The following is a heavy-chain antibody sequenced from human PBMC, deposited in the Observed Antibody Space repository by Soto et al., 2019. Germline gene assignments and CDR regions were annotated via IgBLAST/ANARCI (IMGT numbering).Heavy chain of an antibody. J-gene: IGHJ3*02. D-gene: IGHD2-15*01. CDR1: GFIVSDTY. V-gene: IGHV3-66*01. Sequence: EVQLVESGGGLVQPGGSLRLSCTASGFIVSDTYVNWVRQAPGKGLEWVSVISNRGDTHYADSVRGRFSLSRDISDNTLHLQMNNLKVDDTAVYYCAREPRYCRGGSCSITGDAYDIWCQGTMVTVSS. CDR3: AREPRYCRGGSCSITGDAYDI. CDR2: ISNRGDT.